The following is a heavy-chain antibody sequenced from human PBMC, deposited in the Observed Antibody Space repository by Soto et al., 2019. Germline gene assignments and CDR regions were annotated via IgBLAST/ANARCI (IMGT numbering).Heavy chain of an antibody. CDR2: ISAYNGNT. D-gene: IGHD1-7*01. Sequence: QVRLVQSGAEVKKPGASVKVSCKASGYTFTSYGISWVRQAPGQGLEWMGWISAYNGNTNYAQQLQGRVTMTTGTSTSTAYMELRSLRSDDTAVYYCARVSRYNWNYGWYFDLWGRGTLVTVSS. CDR3: ARVSRYNWNYGWYFDL. V-gene: IGHV1-18*01. CDR1: GYTFTSYG. J-gene: IGHJ2*01.